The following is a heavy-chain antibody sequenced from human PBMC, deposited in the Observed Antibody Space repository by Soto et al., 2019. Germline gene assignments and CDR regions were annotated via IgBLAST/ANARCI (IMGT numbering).Heavy chain of an antibody. V-gene: IGHV4-59*01. J-gene: IGHJ4*02. CDR3: ARAVGAAAHFDY. Sequence: SETLSLTCTVSGGSISNYYWSWIRQPPGKGLEWIGYIYYSGSTNYNPSLKSRVTISVDTSKSQFSLKLSSVTPADTAVYYCARAVGAAAHFDYWGQGTLVTVSS. D-gene: IGHD2-2*01. CDR1: GGSISNYY. CDR2: IYYSGST.